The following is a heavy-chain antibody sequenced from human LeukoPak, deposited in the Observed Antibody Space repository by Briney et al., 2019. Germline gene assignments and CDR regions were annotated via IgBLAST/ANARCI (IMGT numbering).Heavy chain of an antibody. J-gene: IGHJ4*02. V-gene: IGHV4-34*01. Sequence: SETLSLTCAVYGGSFSGYYWSWIRQPPGKGLEWIGEINHSGSTNYNPSLKSRVTISVGTSKNQFSLKLSSVTAANTAVYYCARAPYSSSWYLDYWGQGTLVTVSS. D-gene: IGHD6-13*01. CDR3: ARAPYSSSWYLDY. CDR1: GGSFSGYY. CDR2: INHSGST.